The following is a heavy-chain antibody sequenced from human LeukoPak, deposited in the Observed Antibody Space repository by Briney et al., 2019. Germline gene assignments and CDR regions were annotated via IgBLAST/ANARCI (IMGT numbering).Heavy chain of an antibody. D-gene: IGHD3-22*01. V-gene: IGHV4-34*01. CDR3: ARATVDSSGHYYVFHFDY. Sequence: SETLSLTCAVYGGSFSGYYWSWIRQPPGKGLEWIGEINHSGSTNYNPSLKSRVTMSVDTSKNQFSLKLSSVTAADTAVYYCARATVDSSGHYYVFHFDYWGQGTLVTVSS. CDR1: GGSFSGYY. CDR2: INHSGST. J-gene: IGHJ4*02.